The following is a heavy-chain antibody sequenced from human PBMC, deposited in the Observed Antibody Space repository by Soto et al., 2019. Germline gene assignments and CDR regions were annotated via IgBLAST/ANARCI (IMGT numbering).Heavy chain of an antibody. D-gene: IGHD3-16*01. Sequence: ASVKVSCKASGYTFTSYAMHWARQAPGQRLEWMGWINAGNGNTKYSQKFQGRVTITRDTSASTAYMELSSLRSEDTAVYYCAREAFDIRPGHYYYYMDVWGKGTTVTVSS. CDR3: AREAFDIRPGHYYYYMDV. V-gene: IGHV1-3*01. CDR1: GYTFTSYA. CDR2: INAGNGNT. J-gene: IGHJ6*03.